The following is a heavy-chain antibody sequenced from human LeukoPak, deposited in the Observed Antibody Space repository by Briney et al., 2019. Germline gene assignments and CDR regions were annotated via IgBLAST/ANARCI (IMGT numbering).Heavy chain of an antibody. J-gene: IGHJ3*02. CDR1: GFTFSSYE. D-gene: IGHD3-3*01. CDR3: AKDRKAHPPTIFGVVIIRRAFDI. Sequence: PGGSLRLSCAASGFTFSSYEMNWVRQAPGKGLEWVSYISSSGSTRYYADSVKGRFTISRDNAKTSLYLQLNSLRAEDTAVYYCAKDRKAHPPTIFGVVIIRRAFDIWGQGTMVTVSS. V-gene: IGHV3-48*03. CDR2: ISSSGSTR.